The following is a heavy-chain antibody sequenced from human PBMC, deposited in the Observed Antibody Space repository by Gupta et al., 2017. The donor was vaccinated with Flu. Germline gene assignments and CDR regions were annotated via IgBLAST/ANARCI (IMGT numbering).Heavy chain of an antibody. CDR2: INHSGST. CDR3: ARVPYYDSSGYYRRDYDY. D-gene: IGHD3-22*01. CDR1: GGSFSGYY. V-gene: IGHV4-34*01. J-gene: IGHJ4*02. Sequence: QVQLQQWGAGLLKPSETLSLTCAVYGGSFSGYYWSWIRQPPGKGLEWIGEINHSGSTNYNPSLKSRVTISVDTSKNQFSLKLSSVTAADTAVYYCARVPYYDSSGYYRRDYDYWGQGTLVTVSS.